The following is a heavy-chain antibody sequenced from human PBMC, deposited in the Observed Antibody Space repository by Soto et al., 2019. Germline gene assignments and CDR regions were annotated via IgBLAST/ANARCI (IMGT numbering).Heavy chain of an antibody. V-gene: IGHV1-69*06. CDR2: IVPILGPA. CDR1: GGTFNTFA. Sequence: QVQLVQSGAEVKKPGSSVNVSCKASGGTFNTFAISWVRQAPGQGLEYLGGIVPILGPAFYAQRFQGRVTITADKSTNTAYLALTSLSSEDTAVYYCARAAKSYFDSLGQGTQVTVSS. J-gene: IGHJ4*02. CDR3: ARAAKSYFDS.